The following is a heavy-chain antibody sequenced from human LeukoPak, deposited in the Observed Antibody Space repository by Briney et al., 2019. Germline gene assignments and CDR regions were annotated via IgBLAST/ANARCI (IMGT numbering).Heavy chain of an antibody. CDR2: MNPNSGNT. CDR3: ARALSWTTESYYYMDV. D-gene: IGHD3/OR15-3a*01. Sequence: GASVEVSCKASGYTFTSYDVNWVRQATGQGLEWLGWMNPNSGNTGYAQNFQGRVTMTMNTSITTAYMELSSLRSEDTAVYYCARALSWTTESYYYMDVWGKGTTVTVSS. CDR1: GYTFTSYD. J-gene: IGHJ6*03. V-gene: IGHV1-8*01.